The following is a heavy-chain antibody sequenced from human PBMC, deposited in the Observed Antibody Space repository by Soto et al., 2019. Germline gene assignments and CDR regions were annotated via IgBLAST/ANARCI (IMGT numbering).Heavy chain of an antibody. V-gene: IGHV1-46*01. CDR1: GYTFTSYY. D-gene: IGHD2-21*02. CDR3: ARENPHIVVVTAKRGWFDP. CDR2: INPSGGST. Sequence: QVQLVQSGAEVKKPGASVKVSCKASGYTFTSYYIHWVRQAPGQGLEWMGIINPSGGSTTYAQNFQGRVTVTRDTSTSTVYMELSSLRSEDTAVYYCARENPHIVVVTAKRGWFDPWGQGTLVTVSS. J-gene: IGHJ5*02.